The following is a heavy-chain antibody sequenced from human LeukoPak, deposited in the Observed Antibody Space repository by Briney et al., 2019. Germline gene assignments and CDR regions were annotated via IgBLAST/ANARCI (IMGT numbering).Heavy chain of an antibody. CDR1: GFTFSSYA. V-gene: IGHV3-30*04. D-gene: IGHD2-2*01. CDR2: ISYDGSNK. Sequence: GGSLRLSCAASGFTFSSYAMHWVRQAPGKGLEWVAVISYDGSNKYYADSVKGRFTISRDNSKNTLYLQMNSLRAEDTAVCYCARDGYGVYCSSTSCYETRYYYGMDVWGQGTTVTVSS. CDR3: ARDGYGVYCSSTSCYETRYYYGMDV. J-gene: IGHJ6*02.